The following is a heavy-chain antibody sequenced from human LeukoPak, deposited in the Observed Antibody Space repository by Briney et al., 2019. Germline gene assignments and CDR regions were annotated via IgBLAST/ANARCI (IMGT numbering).Heavy chain of an antibody. Sequence: PGGSLRLSCSASGFTFSTHWMTWVRQAPGKGLEWVASINPDGSEKYYVDSVKSRFTFSRDNAQESLYLQMNSLTAEDAAVYYCARGHYGMGVWNQGTMVTVSS. V-gene: IGHV3-7*05. J-gene: IGHJ6*02. CDR2: INPDGSEK. CDR1: GFTFSTHW. CDR3: ARGHYGMGV.